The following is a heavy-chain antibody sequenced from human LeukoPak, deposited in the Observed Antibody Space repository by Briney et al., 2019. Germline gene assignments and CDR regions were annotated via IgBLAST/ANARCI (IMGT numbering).Heavy chain of an antibody. CDR2: IYHSGST. CDR3: ARVRGSGWYFDL. J-gene: IGHJ2*01. D-gene: IGHD6-19*01. CDR1: GGSMNSGGYY. Sequence: PSETLSLTCTVSGGSMNSGGYYWSWIRQPPGKGLEWIGYIYHSGSTYYNPSLKSRVTISVDTSKNQFSLKLSSVTAADTAVYYCARVRGSGWYFDLWGRGTLVTVSS. V-gene: IGHV4-30-2*01.